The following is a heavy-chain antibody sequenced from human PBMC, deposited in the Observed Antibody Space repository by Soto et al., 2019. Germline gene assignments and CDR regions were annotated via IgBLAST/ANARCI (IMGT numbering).Heavy chain of an antibody. V-gene: IGHV3-23*01. J-gene: IGHJ4*02. D-gene: IGHD4-17*01. CDR3: AKDFYGDYPDYFDS. CDR2: IRGSVGST. CDR1: EFTFSSSA. Sequence: EVQLLESGGGLVQPGGSLRLSCAASEFTFSSSAMGWVRQAPGKGLEWVSGIRGSVGSTYYADSVEGRFTISRDNSKNTLYLQMNSLRAEDTAVYYCAKDFYGDYPDYFDSWGQGTRVTVSS.